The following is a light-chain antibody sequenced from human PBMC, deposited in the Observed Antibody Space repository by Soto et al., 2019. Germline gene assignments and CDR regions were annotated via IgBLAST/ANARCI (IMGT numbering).Light chain of an antibody. J-gene: IGKJ5*01. Sequence: DIRMTQSRSSLSASVGDRVNITCRASQTVSSYLNWYQQKPGTVPKLLIYATSNLQSGVPSRFSGRGFGTDFTLTISSLQPEDFATYYCQQSFTTPSFGQGTRLEIK. CDR1: QTVSSY. CDR3: QQSFTTPS. V-gene: IGKV1-39*01. CDR2: ATS.